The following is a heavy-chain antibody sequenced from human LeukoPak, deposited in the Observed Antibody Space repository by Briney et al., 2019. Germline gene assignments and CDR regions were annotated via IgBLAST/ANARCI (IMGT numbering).Heavy chain of an antibody. V-gene: IGHV3-23*01. D-gene: IGHD3-10*01. CDR2: ISPSGDIT. Sequence: AGGSLRLSCAASGFTFSGSAMHWVRQASGKGLEWVSGISPSGDITYYADSVKGRFTISRDNSKNTLYLEVISLTAEDTAVYYCAKDDAWLRFGEWSQGTLVTVSS. J-gene: IGHJ4*02. CDR1: GFTFSGSA. CDR3: AKDDAWLRFGE.